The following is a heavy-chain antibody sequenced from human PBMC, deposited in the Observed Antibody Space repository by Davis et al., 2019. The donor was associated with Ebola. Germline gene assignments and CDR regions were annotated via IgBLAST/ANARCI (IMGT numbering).Heavy chain of an antibody. J-gene: IGHJ4*02. D-gene: IGHD6-19*01. CDR2: ISAYNGNT. CDR3: ARFHAIGWLDY. V-gene: IGHV1-18*01. CDR1: GYTFTSYG. Sequence: AASVKVSCKASGYTFTSYGISWVRQAPGQGLEWMGWISAYNGNTNYAQKFQGRLTLTTDTSTSTVYMELRSLTSDDTAEYYCARFHAIGWLDYWGQGTLVTVSS.